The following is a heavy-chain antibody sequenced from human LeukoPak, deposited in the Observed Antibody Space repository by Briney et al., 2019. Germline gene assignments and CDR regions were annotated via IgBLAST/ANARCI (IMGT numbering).Heavy chain of an antibody. CDR3: AAFLEYSSSRDAFDI. CDR2: IYHDGST. J-gene: IGHJ3*02. CDR1: GGSISSNNW. D-gene: IGHD6-6*01. V-gene: IGHV4-4*02. Sequence: PSETLSLTCAVSGGSISSNNWWIWVRQSPEKGLEWIGEIYHDGSTNYNPSLKSRVTISMDKSKNQLSLKLNFVTAADTAVYYCAAFLEYSSSRDAFDIWGQGTMVTVSS.